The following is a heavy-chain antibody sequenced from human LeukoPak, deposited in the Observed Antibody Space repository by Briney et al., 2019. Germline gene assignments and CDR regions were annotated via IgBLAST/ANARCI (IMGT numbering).Heavy chain of an antibody. D-gene: IGHD3-16*01. Sequence: PGGSLRLSCAVSGLSFTSYWMHWVRQAPGKGLMWVARTNLHGTAVDYADSVRGRFTISRDNAKNTLFLQMNSLRAEDTAVYYCASAFTYVRLGDHWGQGTLVTVSS. CDR2: TNLHGTAV. CDR1: GLSFTSYW. J-gene: IGHJ4*02. V-gene: IGHV3-74*01. CDR3: ASAFTYVRLGDH.